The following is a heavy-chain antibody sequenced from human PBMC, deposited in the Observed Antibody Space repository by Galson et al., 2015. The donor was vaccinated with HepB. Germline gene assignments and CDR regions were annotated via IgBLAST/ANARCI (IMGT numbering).Heavy chain of an antibody. CDR1: GFTFSSYS. D-gene: IGHD1-14*01. J-gene: IGHJ6*02. V-gene: IGHV3-21*01. CDR3: AREDGSGYYYGMDV. Sequence: SLRLSCAASGFTFSSYSMNWVRQAPGKGLEWVSSISSSSSYIYYADSVKGRFTISRDNAKNSLYLQMNSLRAEDTAMYYCAREDGSGYYYGMDVWGQGTTVTVSS. CDR2: ISSSSSYI.